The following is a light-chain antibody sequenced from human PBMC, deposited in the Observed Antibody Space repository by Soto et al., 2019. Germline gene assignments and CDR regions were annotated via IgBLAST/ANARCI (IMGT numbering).Light chain of an antibody. CDR1: QTISSW. Sequence: QSPSTLSGSVGDRVTITCRASQTISSWLAWYQQKPGKAPSLLIYKASTLESGVPLRFSGSGSGTEFTLTITNLQPDDFATFYCHQYDRFPHTFGQGTKVDIK. CDR2: KAS. J-gene: IGKJ1*01. V-gene: IGKV1-5*03. CDR3: HQYDRFPHT.